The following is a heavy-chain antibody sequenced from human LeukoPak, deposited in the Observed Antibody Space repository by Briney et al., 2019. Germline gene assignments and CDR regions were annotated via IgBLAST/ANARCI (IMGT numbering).Heavy chain of an antibody. CDR1: GGSISSSSAY. J-gene: IGHJ4*02. V-gene: IGHV4-39*01. CDR3: VSPRGFSYGYFDY. CDR2: IYYSKNT. D-gene: IGHD5-18*01. Sequence: SETLSLTCTVSGGSISSSSAYWGWIRQPPGKGLEWIGSIYYSKNTYYNPSLKSRVTIAADTSKNQFSLTLGSVSATDTAVYYCVSPRGFSYGYFDYWGQGTLVTVSS.